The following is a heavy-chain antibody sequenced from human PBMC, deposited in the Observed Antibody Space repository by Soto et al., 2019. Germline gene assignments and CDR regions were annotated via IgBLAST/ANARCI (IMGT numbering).Heavy chain of an antibody. J-gene: IGHJ5*02. D-gene: IGHD2-15*01. CDR1: GGSISSYY. V-gene: IGHV4-59*01. CDR2: IYYSGST. Sequence: SETLSLTCTVSGGSISSYYWSWIRQPPGKGLEWIGYIYYSGSTNYNPSLKSRVTISVDTSKNQFSLKLSSVTAADTAVYYCARGEFGDIVVVVAATSNRYNWFDPWGQGTLVTVS. CDR3: ARGEFGDIVVVVAATSNRYNWFDP.